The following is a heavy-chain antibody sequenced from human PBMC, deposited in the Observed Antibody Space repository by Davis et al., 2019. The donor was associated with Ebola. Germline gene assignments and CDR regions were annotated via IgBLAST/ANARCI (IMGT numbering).Heavy chain of an antibody. J-gene: IGHJ6*04. CDR3: AKSGLSFGVVKYHYGMDV. D-gene: IGHD3-3*01. V-gene: IGHV3-74*01. CDR2: INSDGSST. CDR1: GFTFSSYS. Sequence: HTGGSLRLSCAASGFTFSSYSMNWVRQAPGKGLVWVSRINSDGSSTSYADSVKGRFTISRDNAKKTLYLQMNSLRAEDTAVYYCAKSGLSFGVVKYHYGMDVWGKGTTVTVSS.